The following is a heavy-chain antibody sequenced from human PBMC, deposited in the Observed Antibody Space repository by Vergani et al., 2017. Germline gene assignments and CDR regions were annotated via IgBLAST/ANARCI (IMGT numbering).Heavy chain of an antibody. CDR3: ARGARDYGDPGDAFDI. J-gene: IGHJ3*02. CDR2: ISSSGSTI. D-gene: IGHD4-17*01. V-gene: IGHV3-48*03. CDR1: GFTFSSYE. Sequence: EVQLVESGGGLVQPGGSLRLSCAASGFTFSSYEMNWVRPAPGKGLEWVSYISSSGSTIYYADSVKGRFTISRDNAKNSLYLQMNSLRAEDTAVYYCARGARDYGDPGDAFDIWGQGTMVTVSS.